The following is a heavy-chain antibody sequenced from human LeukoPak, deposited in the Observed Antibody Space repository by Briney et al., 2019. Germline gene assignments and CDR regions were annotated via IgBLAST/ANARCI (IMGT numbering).Heavy chain of an antibody. J-gene: IGHJ4*02. V-gene: IGHV3-23*01. D-gene: IGHD2-2*01. CDR3: AKLPAVIRTLDY. CDR2: ISGSGGST. Sequence: GGSLRLSCTASGFTFRNYAMSWVRQAPGKGLGWVSAISGSGGSTYYADSVKGRFTISRDNSKNTLYLQMNSLRAEDTALYYCAKLPAVIRTLDYWGQGTLVTVSS. CDR1: GFTFRNYA.